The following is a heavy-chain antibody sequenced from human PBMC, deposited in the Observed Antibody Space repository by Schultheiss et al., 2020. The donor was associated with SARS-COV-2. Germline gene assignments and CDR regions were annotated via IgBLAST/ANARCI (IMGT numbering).Heavy chain of an antibody. CDR2: IYSGGST. D-gene: IGHD1-26*01. CDR3: AREGVGATGYFDY. CDR1: GFTFSSYY. Sequence: GGSLRLSCAASGFTFSSYYMYWVRQAPGKGLEWVSVIYSGGSTYYGDSVKGRFTISRHNSKNTLYLQMNSLRAEDTAVYYCAREGVGATGYFDYWGQGTLVTVSS. J-gene: IGHJ4*02. V-gene: IGHV3-53*04.